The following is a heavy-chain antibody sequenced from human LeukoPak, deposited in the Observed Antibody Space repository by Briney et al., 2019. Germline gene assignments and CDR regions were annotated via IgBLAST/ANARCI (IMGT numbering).Heavy chain of an antibody. CDR3: SRRFRD. Sequence: SGGSLRLSCVGSGITFSGFELNWVRQAPGKGLDWVSYISDDRSTKTYGDSVEGRFTISRDNAKNTLSLQMNSLRLEDTGVYYCSRRFRDWGRGILVTVSS. V-gene: IGHV3-48*03. J-gene: IGHJ4*02. CDR2: ISDDRSTK. CDR1: GITFSGFE.